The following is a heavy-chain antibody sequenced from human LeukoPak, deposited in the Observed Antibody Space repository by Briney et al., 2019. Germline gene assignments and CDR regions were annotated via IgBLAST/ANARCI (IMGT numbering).Heavy chain of an antibody. D-gene: IGHD6-19*01. J-gene: IGHJ5*02. V-gene: IGHV4-39*07. Sequence: PSETLSLTCTVSGGSISSSSHYWGWIRQPPGKGLEWIGEINHSGSTNYNPSLKSRVTISVDTSKNQFSLKLSSVTAADTAVYYCATGIAVAGTANWFDPWGQGTLVTVSS. CDR2: INHSGST. CDR1: GGSISSSSHY. CDR3: ATGIAVAGTANWFDP.